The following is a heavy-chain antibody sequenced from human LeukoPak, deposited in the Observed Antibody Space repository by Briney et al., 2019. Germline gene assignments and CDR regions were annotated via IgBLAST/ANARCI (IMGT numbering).Heavy chain of an antibody. CDR2: IYSGGRT. Sequence: PGGSLRLSCAASGFTVSSNYMSWVRQAPGKGLEWVSVIYSGGRTYYADSVKGRFTISRDNSKNTVYLQMNSLKTEDTAVYYCTTDGVGVEGATYDNWGQGTLVSVSS. CDR1: GFTVSSNY. J-gene: IGHJ4*02. D-gene: IGHD1-26*01. CDR3: TTDGVGVEGATYDN. V-gene: IGHV3-66*01.